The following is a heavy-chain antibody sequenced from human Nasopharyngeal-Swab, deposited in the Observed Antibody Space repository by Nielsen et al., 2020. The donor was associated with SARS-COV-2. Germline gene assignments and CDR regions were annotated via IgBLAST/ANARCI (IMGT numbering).Heavy chain of an antibody. J-gene: IGHJ4*02. V-gene: IGHV2-70*01. D-gene: IGHD5-18*01. CDR2: IDWDDDK. Sequence: WIRQPPGKALEWLALIDWDDDKYYSTSLKTRLTISKDTSKNQVVLTMTNMDPVDTATYYCARLRGYSYGIDYWDQGTLVTVSS. CDR3: ARLRGYSYGIDY.